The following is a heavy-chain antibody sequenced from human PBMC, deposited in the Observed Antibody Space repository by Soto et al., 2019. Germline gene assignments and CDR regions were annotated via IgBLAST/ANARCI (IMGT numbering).Heavy chain of an antibody. V-gene: IGHV3-23*01. CDR1: GFTFSSYA. CDR3: AKDLRVRGVSNERPIDY. J-gene: IGHJ4*02. Sequence: GGSLRLSCAASGFTFSSYAMSWVRQAPGKGLEWVSAISGSGGSTYYADSVKGRFTISRDNSKNTLYLQMNSLRAEDTAVYYCAKDLRVRGVSNERPIDYWGQGTLVTVSS. D-gene: IGHD3-10*01. CDR2: ISGSGGST.